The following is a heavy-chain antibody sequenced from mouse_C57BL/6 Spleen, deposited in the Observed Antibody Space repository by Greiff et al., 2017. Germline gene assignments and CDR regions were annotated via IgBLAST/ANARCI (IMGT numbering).Heavy chain of an antibody. Sequence: QVQLQQPGAELVKPGASVKLSCKASGYTFTSYWMHWVKQRPGQGLEWIGMIHPNSGSTNYNEKFKSKATLTVDKSSGTAYMQLSSLTSEDSAVYYCAREGSLRYFDYWGQGTTLTVSS. CDR1: GYTFTSYW. J-gene: IGHJ2*01. CDR3: AREGSLRYFDY. CDR2: IHPNSGST. V-gene: IGHV1-64*01.